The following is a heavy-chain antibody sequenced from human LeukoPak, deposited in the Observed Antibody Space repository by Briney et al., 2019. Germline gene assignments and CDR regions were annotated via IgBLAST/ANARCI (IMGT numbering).Heavy chain of an antibody. CDR3: ARDLKDDYGDVGHLDY. CDR1: GYTISSYG. D-gene: IGHD4-17*01. J-gene: IGHJ4*02. Sequence: GASVKVSCKASGYTISSYGVSWVRQAPGQGLEWMGRIIPILGIANYAQKFQGRVTITADKSTSTAYMELSSLRSEDTAVYYCARDLKDDYGDVGHLDYWGQGTLVTVSS. CDR2: IIPILGIA. V-gene: IGHV1-69*04.